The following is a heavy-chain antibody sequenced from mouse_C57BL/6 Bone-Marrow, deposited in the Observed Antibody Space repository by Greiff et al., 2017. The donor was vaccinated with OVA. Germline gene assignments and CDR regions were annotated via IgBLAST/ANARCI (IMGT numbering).Heavy chain of an antibody. Sequence: QVQLQQPGAELVKPGASVKLSCKASGYTFTSYWMHWVKQRHGKGLEWIGMLHPHSGSTNYNEKFKSKATLTVDKSSSTAYMQLRSLTSEDSAFDYCVGLLRHWYFDVWGTGTTVTVSS. CDR2: LHPHSGST. CDR1: GYTFTSYW. CDR3: VGLLRHWYFDV. V-gene: IGHV1-64*01. D-gene: IGHD1-1*01. J-gene: IGHJ1*03.